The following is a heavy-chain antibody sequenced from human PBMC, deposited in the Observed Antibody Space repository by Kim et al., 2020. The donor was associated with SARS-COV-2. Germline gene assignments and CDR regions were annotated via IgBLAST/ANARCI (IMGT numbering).Heavy chain of an antibody. J-gene: IGHJ4*02. Sequence: SVKVSCKASGGTFSSYAISWVRQAPGQGLEWMGGIIPIFGTANYAQKFQGRVTINADESTSTAYMELSSLRSEDTAVYYCARDLLGYSGYDSYWGQGTLVTVSS. D-gene: IGHD5-12*01. V-gene: IGHV1-69*13. CDR1: GGTFSSYA. CDR2: IIPIFGTA. CDR3: ARDLLGYSGYDSY.